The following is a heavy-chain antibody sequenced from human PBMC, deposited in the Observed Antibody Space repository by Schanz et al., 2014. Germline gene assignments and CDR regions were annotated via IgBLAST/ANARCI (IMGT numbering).Heavy chain of an antibody. CDR2: MNESHSTI. Sequence: EVQLLESGGGLVEPGGSLRLSCAASGFSFSSYAMGWVRQARGKGLEWVSAMNESHSTIYYADSVRGRFTISRDNAENTLFLQMNSLRAEDTAVYYYARKVVATIGGYYDNWGQGTLVIVSS. D-gene: IGHD5-12*01. J-gene: IGHJ4*02. V-gene: IGHV3-23*01. CDR3: ARKVVATIGGYYDN. CDR1: GFSFSSYA.